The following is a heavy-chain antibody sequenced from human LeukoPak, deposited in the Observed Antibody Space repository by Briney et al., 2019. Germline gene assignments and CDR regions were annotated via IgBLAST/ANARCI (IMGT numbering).Heavy chain of an antibody. CDR3: ARDLLKYYYGSGSHFDS. J-gene: IGHJ4*02. CDR2: IYSGGST. V-gene: IGHV3-66*01. Sequence: GGSLRLSCAASGFTVGSNYMSWVHQAPGKGLEWVSVIYSGGSTYYADSVKGRFTISRDNSKNTLYLQMNSLRAEDTAVYYCARDLLKYYYGSGSHFDSWGQGTLLTVSS. CDR1: GFTVGSNY. D-gene: IGHD3-10*01.